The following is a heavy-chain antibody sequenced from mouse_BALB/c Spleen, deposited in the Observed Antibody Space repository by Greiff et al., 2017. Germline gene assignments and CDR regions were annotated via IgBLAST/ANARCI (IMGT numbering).Heavy chain of an antibody. CDR3: ARQGFAY. J-gene: IGHJ3*01. CDR1: GFAFSSYD. CDR2: ISSGGGST. Sequence: EVKLEESGGGLVKPGGSLKLSCAASGFAFSSYDMSWVRQTPEKRLEWVAYISSGGGSTYYPDTVKGRFTISRDNAKNTLYLQMSSLKSEDTAMYYCARQGFAYWGQGTLVTVSA. V-gene: IGHV5-12-1*01.